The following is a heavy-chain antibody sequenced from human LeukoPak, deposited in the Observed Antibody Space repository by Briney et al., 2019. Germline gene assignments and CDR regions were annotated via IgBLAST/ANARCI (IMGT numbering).Heavy chain of an antibody. V-gene: IGHV3-21*01. J-gene: IGHJ4*02. CDR2: ISGSSNYI. CDR1: GFTFSSYA. D-gene: IGHD6-19*01. Sequence: GGSLRLSCAASGFTFSSYAMSWVRQAPGKGLEWVAYISGSSNYINYADSVKGRFTISRDNTKTSVYLQMNSLRAEDTAVYYCAREPSGWYVDYWGQGTLVTVSS. CDR3: AREPSGWYVDY.